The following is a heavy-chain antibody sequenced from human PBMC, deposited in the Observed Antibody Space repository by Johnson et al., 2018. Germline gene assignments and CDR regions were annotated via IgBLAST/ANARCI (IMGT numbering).Heavy chain of an antibody. Sequence: QVQLQESGPGLVKPSETLSLTCTVSGGSISSYYWSWIRQPPGKGLEWIGYIYYSGSTNYNPSLKSRVTISVDTSKNQFSLKLPSVTAAETAVYYCARDSAPRYDYGDNNWLDPWGQGTLVTVSS. D-gene: IGHD4-17*01. J-gene: IGHJ5*02. CDR3: ARDSAPRYDYGDNNWLDP. CDR1: GGSISSYY. V-gene: IGHV4-59*01. CDR2: IYYSGST.